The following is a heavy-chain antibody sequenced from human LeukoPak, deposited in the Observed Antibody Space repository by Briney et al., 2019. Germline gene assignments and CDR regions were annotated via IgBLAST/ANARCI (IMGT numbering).Heavy chain of an antibody. CDR3: ARDPSYDTRGYYYGGDGVDY. CDR2: ISPYNGNT. Sequence: GASVKVSCKASGYTFKSYGISWVRQAPGQGLEWMGWISPYNGNTNYVQKLQARVTMTTDTSTSTAYMELRSLRSDDTAVYFCARDPSYDTRGYYYGGDGVDYWGPGTLVTVSS. CDR1: GYTFKSYG. D-gene: IGHD3-22*01. V-gene: IGHV1-18*01. J-gene: IGHJ4*02.